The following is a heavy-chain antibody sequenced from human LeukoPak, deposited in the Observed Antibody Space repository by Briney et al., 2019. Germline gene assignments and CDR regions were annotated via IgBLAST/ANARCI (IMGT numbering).Heavy chain of an antibody. CDR3: AREGHDFWSGYYDY. V-gene: IGHV1-3*01. CDR1: GYTFTSYA. CDR2: INAGNSNT. D-gene: IGHD3-3*01. J-gene: IGHJ4*02. Sequence: ASVKVSCKASGYTFTSYAMHWVRQAPGQRLEWMGWINAGNSNTKYSQKFQGRVTITRDTSASTAYMELSSLRSEDTAVYYCAREGHDFWSGYYDYWGQGTLVTVSS.